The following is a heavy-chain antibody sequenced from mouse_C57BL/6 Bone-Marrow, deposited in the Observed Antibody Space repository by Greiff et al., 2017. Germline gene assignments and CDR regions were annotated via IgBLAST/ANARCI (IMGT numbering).Heavy chain of an antibody. V-gene: IGHV1-85*01. CDR3: ARQLRLTFAY. J-gene: IGHJ3*01. D-gene: IGHD3-2*02. CDR1: GYTFTSYD. Sequence: QVQLQQSGPELVKPGASVKLSCKASGYTFTSYDIHWVKQRPGQGLEWIGWIYPRDGSPKYTEKFKCKATLTVDTSSSKAYRERHSLKAEDSAVYFGARQLRLTFAYWGQGTLVTVSA. CDR2: IYPRDGSP.